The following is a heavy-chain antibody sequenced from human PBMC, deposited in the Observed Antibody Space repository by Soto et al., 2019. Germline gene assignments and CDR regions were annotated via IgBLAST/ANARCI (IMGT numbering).Heavy chain of an antibody. J-gene: IGHJ6*02. CDR2: INPNSGGT. CDR1: GYSFTCYY. V-gene: IGHV1-2*02. CDR3: ARDSSSSKNYYYYGMDV. D-gene: IGHD6-6*01. Sequence: SVKVSLKASGYSFTCYYMHWVRQAPGQGLEWMGWINPNSGGTNYAQKFQGRVTMTRDTSISTAYMELSRLRSDDTAVYYCARDSSSSKNYYYYGMDVWGQGTTVTVSS.